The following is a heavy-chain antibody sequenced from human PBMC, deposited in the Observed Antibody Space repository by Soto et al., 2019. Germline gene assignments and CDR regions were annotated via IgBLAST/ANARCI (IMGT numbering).Heavy chain of an antibody. Sequence: GSLRLSCAASGFTFSSYSMNWVRQAPGKGLEWVSYISSSSSTIYYADSVKGRFTISRDNAKNSLYLQMNSLRDEDTAVYYCARDFWSGKYYYGMDVCGQGTTVTVSS. CDR1: GFTFSSYS. J-gene: IGHJ6*02. CDR2: ISSSSSTI. CDR3: ARDFWSGKYYYGMDV. D-gene: IGHD3-3*01. V-gene: IGHV3-48*02.